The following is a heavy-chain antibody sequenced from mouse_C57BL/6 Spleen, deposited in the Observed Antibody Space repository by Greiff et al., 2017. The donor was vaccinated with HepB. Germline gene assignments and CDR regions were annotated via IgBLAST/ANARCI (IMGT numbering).Heavy chain of an antibody. J-gene: IGHJ1*03. Sequence: EVQLQQSGPELVKPGDSVKISCKASGYSFTGYFMNWVMQSHGKSLEWIGRINPYNGDTFYNQKFKGKATLTVDKSSSTAHMELRSLTSEDSAVYYCASCTTVVATDWYFDVWGTGTTVTVSS. CDR3: ASCTTVVATDWYFDV. CDR2: INPYNGDT. V-gene: IGHV1-20*01. D-gene: IGHD1-1*01. CDR1: GYSFTGYF.